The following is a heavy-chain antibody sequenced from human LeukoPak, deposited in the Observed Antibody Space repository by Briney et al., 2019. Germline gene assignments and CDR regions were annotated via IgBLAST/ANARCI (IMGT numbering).Heavy chain of an antibody. CDR1: GYTFTGYF. D-gene: IGHD3-9*01. CDR2: INPNSGGT. V-gene: IGHV1-2*02. CDR3: ARVLRYFDWFHPLGY. J-gene: IGHJ4*02. Sequence: ASVKVSCKASGYTFTGYFMHWVRQAPGHGLEWMGWINPNSGGTNYAQKFQGRVTMTRDTSISTAYMELSRLRSDDTAVYYCARVLRYFDWFHPLGYWGQGTLVTVSS.